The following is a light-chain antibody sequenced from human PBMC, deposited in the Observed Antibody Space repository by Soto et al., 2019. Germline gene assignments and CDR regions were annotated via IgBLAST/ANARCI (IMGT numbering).Light chain of an antibody. CDR2: AAS. Sequence: DIQMTQSPSSLSASVGDRATITCRASQSISSYLYWYQQKPGKAPKLLIYAASSLQSGVPSRFSGSGSGTDFPLTISSLQPEDFATYYCQQSYSTPYTFGQGTKLEIK. J-gene: IGKJ2*01. CDR3: QQSYSTPYT. CDR1: QSISSY. V-gene: IGKV1-39*01.